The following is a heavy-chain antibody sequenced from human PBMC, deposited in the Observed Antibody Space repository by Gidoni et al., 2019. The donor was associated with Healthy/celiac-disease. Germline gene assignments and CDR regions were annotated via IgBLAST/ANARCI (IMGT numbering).Heavy chain of an antibody. D-gene: IGHD6-19*01. V-gene: IGHV3-23*01. CDR1: GFTFSSYA. J-gene: IGHJ4*02. CDR2: ISGSGGST. Sequence: EVQLLESGGGLVQPGGSLRLYCAASGFTFSSYAMSWVRQAPGKGLEWVSAISGSGGSTYYADSVKGRFTISRDNSKNTLYLQMNSLRAEDTAVYYCADLAVAGTSGGAFGYWGQGTLVTVSS. CDR3: ADLAVAGTSGGAFGY.